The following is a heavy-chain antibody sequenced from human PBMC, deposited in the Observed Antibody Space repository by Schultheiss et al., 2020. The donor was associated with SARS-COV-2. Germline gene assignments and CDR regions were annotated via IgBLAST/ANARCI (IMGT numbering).Heavy chain of an antibody. D-gene: IGHD6-13*01. CDR1: GFTFSSYA. J-gene: IGHJ4*02. Sequence: GSLRLSCAASGFTFSSYAMSWIRQPPGKGLEWIGYIYYSGSTNYNPSLKSRVTISVDMSKNQFSLKVSSVTAADTAVYYCARDSHSSSWSYHFDYWGQGILVTVSS. V-gene: IGHV4-59*12. CDR3: ARDSHSSSWSYHFDY. CDR2: IYYSGST.